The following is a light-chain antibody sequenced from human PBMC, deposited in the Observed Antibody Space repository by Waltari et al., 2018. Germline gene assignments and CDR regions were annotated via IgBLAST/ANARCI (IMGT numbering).Light chain of an antibody. J-gene: IGLJ7*01. V-gene: IGLV1-51*02. CDR3: GTWDSSLSGAV. CDR1: SSNIRNNS. CDR2: ENT. Sequence: QSVLTPPPSVSAAPGQRVTISCSGGSSNIRNNSVSWYRQSPGTAPKLLIYENTERPSGIPGRFSGSKSGTSATLDITGLQAGDEADYYCGTWDSSLSGAVFGGGTHLTVL.